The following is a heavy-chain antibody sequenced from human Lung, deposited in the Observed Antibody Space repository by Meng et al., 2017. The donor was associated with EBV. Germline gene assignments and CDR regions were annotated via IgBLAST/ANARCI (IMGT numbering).Heavy chain of an antibody. V-gene: IGHV4-34*01. Sequence: GHSPPVGEGLFKPSETLSLTVAVYGGSVSGYYWSWIRQPPGKGLEWIGEINHSGSTNYNPSLKSRVTISVDTSKNQFSLKLSSVTAADTAVYYCARGRGDDILTGYRYNWFDPWGQGTLVTVSS. D-gene: IGHD3-9*01. CDR3: ARGRGDDILTGYRYNWFDP. CDR2: INHSGST. CDR1: GGSVSGYY. J-gene: IGHJ5*02.